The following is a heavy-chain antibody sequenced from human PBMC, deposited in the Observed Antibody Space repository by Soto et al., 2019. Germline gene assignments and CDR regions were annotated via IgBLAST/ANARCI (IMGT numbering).Heavy chain of an antibody. J-gene: IGHJ4*02. CDR3: ARDINRGDYEHTPSYFDY. CDR2: ISYDGSNK. V-gene: IGHV3-30-3*01. D-gene: IGHD4-17*01. Sequence: GGSLRLSCAASGFTFSSYAMHWVRQAPGKGLEWVAVISYDGSNKYYADSVKGRFTISRDNSKNTLYLQMNSLRAEDTAVYYCARDINRGDYEHTPSYFDYWGQGTLVTVSS. CDR1: GFTFSSYA.